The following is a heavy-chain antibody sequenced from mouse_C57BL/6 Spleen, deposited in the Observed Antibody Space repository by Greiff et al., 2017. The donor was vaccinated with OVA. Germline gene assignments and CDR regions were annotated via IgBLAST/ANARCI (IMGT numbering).Heavy chain of an antibody. CDR2: IYPGGGST. J-gene: IGHJ4*01. V-gene: IGHV1-63*01. Sequence: VKLMESGAELVRPGTSVKMSCKASGYTFTNYWIGWAKQRPGHGLEWIGDIYPGGGSTNSNAKFKGNATLTADKSSSTAYMQFSSMTSEDSAIYYCARGDAMDYWGQGTSVTVSS. CDR3: ARGDAMDY. CDR1: GYTFTNYW.